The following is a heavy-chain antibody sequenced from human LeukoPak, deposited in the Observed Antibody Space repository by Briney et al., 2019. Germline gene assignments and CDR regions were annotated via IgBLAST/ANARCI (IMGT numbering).Heavy chain of an antibody. D-gene: IGHD6-13*01. Sequence: PGGSLRLSCAASGFTFDDYAMHWVRQAPGKGLEWVSGISWNSGSIGYADSVKGRFTISRDNSKNTLYLQMNSLRAEDTAVYYCFFSPLTYSSSWYGDYWGQGTLVTVSS. J-gene: IGHJ4*02. V-gene: IGHV3-9*01. CDR2: ISWNSGSI. CDR1: GFTFDDYA. CDR3: FFSPLTYSSSWYGDY.